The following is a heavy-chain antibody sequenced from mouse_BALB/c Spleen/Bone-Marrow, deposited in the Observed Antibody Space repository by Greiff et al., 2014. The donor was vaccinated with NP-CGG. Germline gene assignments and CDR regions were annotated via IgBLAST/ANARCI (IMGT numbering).Heavy chain of an antibody. CDR3: AREGVDYFDY. V-gene: IGHV1-14*01. J-gene: IGHJ2*01. CDR1: GYTFTSYV. CDR2: INPCNDAT. Sequence: EVQLQQSGPELVKPGASVKMSCKASGYTFTSYVIHWVKQKPGQGLEWIGYINPCNDATKFNERFKGKATLTSDKSSSTAYMVLSSLTSEDSAVYYCAREGVDYFDYWGQGTTLTVPS.